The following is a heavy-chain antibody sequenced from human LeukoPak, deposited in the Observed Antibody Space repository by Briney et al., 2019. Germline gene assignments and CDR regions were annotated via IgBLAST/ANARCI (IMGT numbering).Heavy chain of an antibody. CDR3: ARPSNYDRDAFDI. CDR2: IYPGDSDT. Sequence: GESLKISCKGSGYIFTSYWIGWVRQMPGKGLEWMGIIYPGDSDTRYSPSFQGQVTISADKSISTAYLQWSSLKASDTAMYYCARPSNYDRDAFDIWGQGTMVTVSS. CDR1: GYIFTSYW. D-gene: IGHD3-3*01. V-gene: IGHV5-51*01. J-gene: IGHJ3*02.